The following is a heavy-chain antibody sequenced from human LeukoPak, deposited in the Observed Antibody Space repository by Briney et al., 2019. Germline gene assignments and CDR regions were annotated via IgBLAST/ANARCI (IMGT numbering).Heavy chain of an antibody. V-gene: IGHV3-11*01. Sequence: GGSLRLSCAASGFTFSDYYMSWIRQAPGEGLEWVSYISSSGSTIYYADSVKGRFTISRDNAKNSLYLKMNSLRAEDTAVYYCARDPYYYDSSGYFYYYGMDVWGQGTTVTVSS. CDR2: ISSSGSTI. J-gene: IGHJ6*02. CDR3: ARDPYYYDSSGYFYYYGMDV. D-gene: IGHD3-22*01. CDR1: GFTFSDYY.